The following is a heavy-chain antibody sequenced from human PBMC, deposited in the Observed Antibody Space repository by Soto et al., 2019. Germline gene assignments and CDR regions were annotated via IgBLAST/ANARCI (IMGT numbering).Heavy chain of an antibody. CDR3: VRDGTKTLRDWFDP. Sequence: SETLSLTCTVSGAPISGFYWSWIRKSAGKGLEWIGRIYATGTTDYNPSLKSRVMMSVDTSKKQFSLKLRSVTAADTAVYYCVRDGTKTLRDWFDPWGQGISVTVSS. CDR1: GAPISGFY. J-gene: IGHJ5*02. V-gene: IGHV4-4*07. CDR2: IYATGTT. D-gene: IGHD1-1*01.